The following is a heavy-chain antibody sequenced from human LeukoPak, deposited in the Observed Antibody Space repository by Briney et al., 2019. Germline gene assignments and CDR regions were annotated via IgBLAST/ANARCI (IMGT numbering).Heavy chain of an antibody. Sequence: GASVKVSCKASGYTFTSYYMHWVRQAPGQGLEWMGIINPSGGSTSYAQKFQGRVTMTRDTSTSTVYMGLSSLRSEDTAVYYCAKAVAGYFDYWGQGTLVTVSS. D-gene: IGHD6-19*01. CDR3: AKAVAGYFDY. J-gene: IGHJ4*02. CDR1: GYTFTSYY. V-gene: IGHV1-46*01. CDR2: INPSGGST.